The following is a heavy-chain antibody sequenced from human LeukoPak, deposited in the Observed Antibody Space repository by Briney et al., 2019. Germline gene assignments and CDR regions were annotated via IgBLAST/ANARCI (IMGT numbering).Heavy chain of an antibody. Sequence: ASVKVSCKVSGYTLTELSMHWVRQAPGKGLEWMGGFDPEDGETIYAQKFQGRVTMTEDTSTDTACMELSSLRSEDTAVYYCATVTYYYDSSGFLHYWGQGTLVTVSS. J-gene: IGHJ4*02. CDR3: ATVTYYYDSSGFLHY. D-gene: IGHD3-22*01. CDR2: FDPEDGET. V-gene: IGHV1-24*01. CDR1: GYTLTELS.